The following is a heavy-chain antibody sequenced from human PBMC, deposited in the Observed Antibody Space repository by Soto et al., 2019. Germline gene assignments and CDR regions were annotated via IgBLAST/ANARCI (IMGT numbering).Heavy chain of an antibody. V-gene: IGHV1-2*02. CDR2: INPNSGGT. CDR3: ARTKSGYSYGSTRLFDY. J-gene: IGHJ4*02. CDR1: GYTFTGYY. D-gene: IGHD5-18*01. Sequence: GASVKVSCKASGYTFTGYYMHWVRQAPGQGLEWMGWINPNSGGTNYAQKFQGRVTMTRDTSISTAYMELSRLRSDDTAVYYCARTKSGYSYGSTRLFDYWGQGTLVTVSS.